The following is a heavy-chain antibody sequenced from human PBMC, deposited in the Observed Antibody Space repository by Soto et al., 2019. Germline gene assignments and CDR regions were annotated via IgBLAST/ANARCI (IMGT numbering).Heavy chain of an antibody. CDR2: IYYSGST. CDR3: ARRNSGYDF. D-gene: IGHD5-12*01. J-gene: IGHJ4*02. Sequence: ASETLSLTCTVSGGSVSSGSYYWSWIRQPPGKGLEWIGYIYYSGSTNYNPSLKSRVTISVDTSKNQFSLKLSSVTAADTAVYYCARRNSGYDFWGQGTLVTVSS. CDR1: GGSVSSGSYY. V-gene: IGHV4-61*01.